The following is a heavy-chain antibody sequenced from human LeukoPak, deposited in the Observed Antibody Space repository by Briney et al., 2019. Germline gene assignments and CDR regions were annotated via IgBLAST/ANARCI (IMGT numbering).Heavy chain of an antibody. CDR3: ARHSEIEVASCPSDY. CDR1: GYSLPSYW. V-gene: IGHV5-10-1*01. CDR2: IDPSDSYT. Sequence: GESLKISCKGSGYSLPSYWISLVRQIPGKGLEWMGRIDPSDSYTKYTPSFQGHVTVSVDKSITTVYLQWSSLKASDSAMYCCARHSEIEVASCPSDYWGQGTLVTVSS. J-gene: IGHJ4*02. D-gene: IGHD2-15*01.